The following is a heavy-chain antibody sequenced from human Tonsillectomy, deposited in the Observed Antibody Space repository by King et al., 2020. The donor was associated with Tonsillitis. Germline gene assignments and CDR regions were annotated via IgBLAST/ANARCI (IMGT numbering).Heavy chain of an antibody. CDR3: ARTGYSSGWPMDY. D-gene: IGHD6-19*01. V-gene: IGHV4-61*02. Sequence: QLQESGPGLVKPSQTLSLTCTVSGGSISSGSYCWRWIRQPAGKGLEWIGRIYTSGSTKYNPSLKSRVTISGDTSKNQFSLKLSSVTAADTAVYYCARTGYSSGWPMDYWGQGTLVTVSS. CDR1: GGSISSGSYC. CDR2: IYTSGST. J-gene: IGHJ4*02.